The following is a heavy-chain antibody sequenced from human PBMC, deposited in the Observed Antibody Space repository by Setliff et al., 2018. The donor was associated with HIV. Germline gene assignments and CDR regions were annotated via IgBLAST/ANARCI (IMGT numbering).Heavy chain of an antibody. J-gene: IGHJ4*02. CDR3: ARGHSGSYFPYFDY. Sequence: GGSLRLSCAASGFTFSSYGMHWVRQAPGKGLEWVAVIWYDGSNKYYADSVKGRFTISRDNSKNTLYLQMNSLRAEDTAVYYCARGHSGSYFPYFDYWGQGTLVTVS. V-gene: IGHV3-33*01. CDR2: IWYDGSNK. CDR1: GFTFSSYG. D-gene: IGHD1-26*01.